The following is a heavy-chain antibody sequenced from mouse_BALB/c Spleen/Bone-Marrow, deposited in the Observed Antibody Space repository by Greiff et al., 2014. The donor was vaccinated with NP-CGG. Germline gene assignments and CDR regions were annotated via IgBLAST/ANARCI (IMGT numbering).Heavy chain of an antibody. CDR2: ISCYNGAT. CDR1: GYSFIGYY. J-gene: IGHJ4*01. CDR3: ARGYGSSIRGAVDY. Sequence: LVKTRASVKISCKASGYSFIGYYMYWVKQSHGKSLEWIGYISCYNGATSYNQKFKGKATFTVDTSSSTGYMQFNSLTTEDSAVFYCARGYGSSIRGAVDYWGQGTSVTVSS. D-gene: IGHD1-1*01. V-gene: IGHV1S34*01.